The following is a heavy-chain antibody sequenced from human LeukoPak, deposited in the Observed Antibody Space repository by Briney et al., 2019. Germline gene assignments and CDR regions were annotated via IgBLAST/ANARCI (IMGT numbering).Heavy chain of an antibody. CDR1: GGSFSGYY. CDR2: INHSGST. Sequence: SETLSLTCAVYGGSFSGYYWSWIRQPPGKGLEWIGAINHSGSTNYNPSLKSRVTISVDTSKNQFSLKLSSVTAADTAVYYCARESHYYDSSGYSPFLSYWGQGTLVTVSS. CDR3: ARESHYYDSSGYSPFLSY. J-gene: IGHJ4*02. V-gene: IGHV4-34*01. D-gene: IGHD3-22*01.